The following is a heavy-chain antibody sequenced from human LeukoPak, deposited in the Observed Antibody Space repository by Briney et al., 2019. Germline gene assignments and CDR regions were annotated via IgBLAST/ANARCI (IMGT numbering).Heavy chain of an antibody. CDR2: IYTSGST. V-gene: IGHV4-61*02. Sequence: PSQTLSLTCTVSCGSISSGSYYWSWIRQPAGTGLEWIGRIYTSGSTNYNPSLKSRVTISVDTSKNQFSLKLSSVTAADTAVYYCARAPIAGSGAFDIWGQGTMVTVSS. CDR1: CGSISSGSYY. D-gene: IGHD6-13*01. J-gene: IGHJ3*02. CDR3: ARAPIAGSGAFDI.